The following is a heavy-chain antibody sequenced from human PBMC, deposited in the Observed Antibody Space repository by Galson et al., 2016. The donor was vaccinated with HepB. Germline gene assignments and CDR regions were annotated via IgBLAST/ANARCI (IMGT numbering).Heavy chain of an antibody. J-gene: IGHJ4*02. CDR2: IYPHSGDT. CDR1: GYTFSDYY. D-gene: IGHD3-10*01. Sequence: SVKVSCKASGYTFSDYYMHWVRQAPGQGLEWMGRIYPHSGDTNYAQKFQGGVTMTRDTSIGTAYMDLSRLRSDDTAVYYCARALPDGSGTYYIDYWGQGTLVTVSS. V-gene: IGHV1-2*06. CDR3: ARALPDGSGTYYIDY.